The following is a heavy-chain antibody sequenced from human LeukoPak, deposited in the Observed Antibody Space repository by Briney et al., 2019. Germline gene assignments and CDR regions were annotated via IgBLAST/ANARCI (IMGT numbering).Heavy chain of an antibody. CDR3: ARGIYNWNSWFDP. J-gene: IGHJ5*02. CDR2: ISSSSSTI. CDR1: GFTFSSYS. D-gene: IGHD1-7*01. Sequence: PGGSLRLSCAASGFTFSSYSMNWVRQAPGKGLEWVSYISSSSSTIYYADPVKGRFTISRDNAKNSLYLQMNSLRAEDTAVYYCARGIYNWNSWFDPWGQGTLVTVSS. V-gene: IGHV3-48*01.